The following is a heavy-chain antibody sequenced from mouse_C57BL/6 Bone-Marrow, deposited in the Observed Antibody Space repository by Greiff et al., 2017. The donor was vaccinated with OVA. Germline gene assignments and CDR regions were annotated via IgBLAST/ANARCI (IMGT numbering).Heavy chain of an antibody. CDR1: GFSLTSYG. J-gene: IGHJ3*01. CDR3: ARIGDDGYFPFAY. Sequence: QVQLQQSGPGLVQPSQSLSITCTVSGFSLTSYGVHWVRQSPGKGLEWLGVIWSGGSTDYNAAFISRLSISKDNSKSQVFFKMNSLQADDTAIYYCARIGDDGYFPFAYWGQGTLVTVSA. V-gene: IGHV2-2*01. CDR2: IWSGGST. D-gene: IGHD2-3*01.